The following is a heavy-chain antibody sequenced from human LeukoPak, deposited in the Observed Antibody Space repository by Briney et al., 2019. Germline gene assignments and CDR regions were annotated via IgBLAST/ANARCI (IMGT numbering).Heavy chain of an antibody. CDR2: IYGADYTT. CDR3: ARRPAGTRTFDY. J-gene: IGHJ4*02. D-gene: IGHD1-7*01. Sequence: GESLKISCRGSGYSFTSYWIGWVRQMPGKGLEWMGVIYGADYTTIYSPPFHGQITISADKSISTAYLQWTSLKASDTAMYYCARRPAGTRTFDYWGQGALVTVSS. V-gene: IGHV5-51*01. CDR1: GYSFTSYW.